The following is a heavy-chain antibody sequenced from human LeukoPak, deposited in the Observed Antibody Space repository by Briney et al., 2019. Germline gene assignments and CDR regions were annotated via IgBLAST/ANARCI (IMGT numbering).Heavy chain of an antibody. Sequence: PGGSLRLSCAASGFTFSSYEMNWVRQAPGKGLEWVSYISSSGSTIYYADSVTGRFTISRDNAKNSLYLQTNSLRAEDTAVYYCARGHLLRFLEWLGALYDYWGQGTLVTVSS. V-gene: IGHV3-48*03. CDR2: ISSSGSTI. J-gene: IGHJ4*02. D-gene: IGHD3-3*01. CDR3: ARGHLLRFLEWLGALYDY. CDR1: GFTFSSYE.